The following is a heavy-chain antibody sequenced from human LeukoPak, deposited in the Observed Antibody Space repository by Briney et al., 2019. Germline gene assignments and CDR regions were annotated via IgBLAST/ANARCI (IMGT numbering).Heavy chain of an antibody. V-gene: IGHV3-23*01. CDR2: ISGSGGST. J-gene: IGHJ4*02. CDR1: GFTFSSYA. CDR3: AKGAVYGYDFWSGYSHYFDY. D-gene: IGHD3-3*01. Sequence: GGSLRLSCAASGFTFSSYAMSWVRQAPGKGLEWVSAISGSGGSTYYADSVKGRFTISRDNSKNTLYLQMNSLRAEDTAVYYCAKGAVYGYDFWSGYSHYFDYWGQGTLVTVYS.